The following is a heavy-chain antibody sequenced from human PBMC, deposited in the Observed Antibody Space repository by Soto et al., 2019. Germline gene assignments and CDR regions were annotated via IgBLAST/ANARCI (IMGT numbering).Heavy chain of an antibody. V-gene: IGHV1-18*01. Sequence: ASVKVSCKASGYTFTSYGISWVRQAPGQGLEWMGWISAYNGNTNYAQKLRGRVTMTTDTSTSTAYMELRSLRSDDTAVYYCARELTGIAAAGRRRYYYYGMDVWGQGTTVTVSS. D-gene: IGHD6-13*01. CDR2: ISAYNGNT. CDR3: ARELTGIAAAGRRRYYYYGMDV. J-gene: IGHJ6*02. CDR1: GYTFTSYG.